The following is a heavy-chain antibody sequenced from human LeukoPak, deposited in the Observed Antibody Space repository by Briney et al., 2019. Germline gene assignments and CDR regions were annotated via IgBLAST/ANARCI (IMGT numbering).Heavy chain of an antibody. D-gene: IGHD6-13*01. V-gene: IGHV3-23*01. Sequence: GGSLRLSCAASGFTFSSYAMSWVRQAPGKGLEWVSAISGSGGSTYYADSVKGRFTISRDNSKNTLYLQMNSLRAEDTAVYYCAKDTVDSSSWLDAFDIWGQGTMGTVSS. CDR1: GFTFSSYA. J-gene: IGHJ3*02. CDR3: AKDTVDSSSWLDAFDI. CDR2: ISGSGGST.